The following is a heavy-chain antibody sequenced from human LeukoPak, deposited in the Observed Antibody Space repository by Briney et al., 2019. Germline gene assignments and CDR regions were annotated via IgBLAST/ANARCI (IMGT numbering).Heavy chain of an antibody. Sequence: PSETLSLTCAVSGYSISSGYYWGWIRQPPGKGLEWIGSIYHSGSTYYNPSLKSRVTISVDTSKNQFSLKLSSVTAADTAVYYCVLRGPVVPAAIRGALDYWGQGTLVTVSS. CDR3: VLRGPVVPAAIRGALDY. V-gene: IGHV4-38-2*01. CDR1: GYSISSGYY. D-gene: IGHD2-2*02. J-gene: IGHJ4*02. CDR2: IYHSGST.